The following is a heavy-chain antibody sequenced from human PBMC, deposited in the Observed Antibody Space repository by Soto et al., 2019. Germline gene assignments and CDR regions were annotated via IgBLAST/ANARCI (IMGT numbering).Heavy chain of an antibody. J-gene: IGHJ6*02. Sequence: GGSLRLSCAASGFTFSNAWMNWVRQAPGKGLEWVGRIKSKTDGGTTDYAAPVKGRFTISRDDSKNTLYLQMNSLKTEDTAVYYCTTDFGILSFPPMDVWGQGTTVTVSS. CDR3: TTDFGILSFPPMDV. V-gene: IGHV3-15*07. CDR1: GFTFSNAW. D-gene: IGHD2-15*01. CDR2: IKSKTDGGTT.